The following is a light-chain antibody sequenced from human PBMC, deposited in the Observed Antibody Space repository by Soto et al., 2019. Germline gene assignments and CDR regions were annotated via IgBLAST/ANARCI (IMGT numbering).Light chain of an antibody. J-gene: IGLJ1*01. V-gene: IGLV2-11*01. CDR2: DVS. Sequence: QSVLTQPRSVSGSPGQSVTISCTGTSSDVGGYNYVSWYQQHPGKAPKLMIYDVSKRPSGVPDRFSGSKSGNTASLTISGLQAEDEADYYCCSHAGGSTYVFGTGTKLTVL. CDR1: SSDVGGYNY. CDR3: CSHAGGSTYV.